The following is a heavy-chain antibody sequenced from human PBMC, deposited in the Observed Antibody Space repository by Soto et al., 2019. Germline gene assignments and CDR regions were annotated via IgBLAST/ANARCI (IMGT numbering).Heavy chain of an antibody. CDR2: IYPGDSDT. CDR3: ARHLLTGQYYYYGMDV. J-gene: IGHJ6*02. D-gene: IGHD7-27*01. CDR1: GYSFTSYW. Sequence: PGESLKISCKGSGYSFTSYWIGWVRQMPGKGLEWMGIIYPGDSDTRYSPSFQGQVTISADKSINTAYLQWSSLKASDTAMYYCARHLLTGQYYYYGMDVWGQGTTVTVSS. V-gene: IGHV5-51*01.